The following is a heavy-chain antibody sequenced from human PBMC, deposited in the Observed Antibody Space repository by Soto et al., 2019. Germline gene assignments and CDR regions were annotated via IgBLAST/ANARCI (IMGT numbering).Heavy chain of an antibody. CDR1: GASLSSVGYY. Sequence: QVQLQESGPGLVKPSQTLSLTCAVSGASLSSVGYYWHWISQHPGKGLEWLGYIFDSGTTYYRPSLKSRLAISADTSNNQFSLRLTSVTAADTAVYYCARGWQRVTGTYDYWGQGTLVTVSS. CDR2: IFDSGTT. D-gene: IGHD1-20*01. V-gene: IGHV4-31*11. CDR3: ARGWQRVTGTYDY. J-gene: IGHJ4*02.